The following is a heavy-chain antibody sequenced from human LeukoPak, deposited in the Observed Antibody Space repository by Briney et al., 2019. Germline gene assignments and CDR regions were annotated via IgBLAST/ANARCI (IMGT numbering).Heavy chain of an antibody. V-gene: IGHV5-51*01. D-gene: IGHD1-1*01. CDR1: GYSLTSYW. CDR3: ATSSMESAAFDI. Sequence: GESMKISCKGSGYSLTSYWIGWVRPMPGKGLEWMGIIYPGDSDTRYSPSFQGQVTISADKSSSTAYLQWSSLKASDTAMYYCATSSMESAAFDIWGEGTMVTVS. CDR2: IYPGDSDT. J-gene: IGHJ3*02.